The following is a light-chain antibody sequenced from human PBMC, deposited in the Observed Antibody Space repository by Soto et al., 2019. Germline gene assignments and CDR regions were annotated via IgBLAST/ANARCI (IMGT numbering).Light chain of an antibody. CDR1: QSVLYSSNNKNY. CDR3: HQYYSTPYT. Sequence: DIVMTQSPDSLAVSLGERATINCKSSQSVLYSSNNKNYLTWYQQKPGQPPKLLIYWASTREFGVPDRFSGSGSGTDFTLSISSLQAEDVAVYYCHQYYSTPYTFGQGTKLEIK. CDR2: WAS. V-gene: IGKV4-1*01. J-gene: IGKJ2*01.